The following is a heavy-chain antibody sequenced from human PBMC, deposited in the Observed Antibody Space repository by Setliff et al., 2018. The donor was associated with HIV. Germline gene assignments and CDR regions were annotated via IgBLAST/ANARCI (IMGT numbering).Heavy chain of an antibody. CDR2: IRSKAYGGTT. Sequence: PGGSLRLSCTASGFTFGDYAMSWVRQAPGKGLEWVGFIRSKAYGGTTEYAKNSLYLQMNSLRAEDTAVYYCASLADTAMVRGTWYFDLWGRGTLVTVSS. V-gene: IGHV3-49*04. CDR1: GFTFGDYA. J-gene: IGHJ2*01. D-gene: IGHD5-18*01. CDR3: FDL.